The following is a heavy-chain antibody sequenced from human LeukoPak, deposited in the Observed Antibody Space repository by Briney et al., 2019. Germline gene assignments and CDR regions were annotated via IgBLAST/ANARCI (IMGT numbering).Heavy chain of an antibody. J-gene: IGHJ4*02. CDR3: ASGNSADY. CDR2: IKQDGSEK. CDR1: GFTFSRYW. D-gene: IGHD4-23*01. V-gene: IGHV3-7*05. Sequence: PGGSLRLSCAASGFTFSRYWMSWARQAPGKGGEGVANIKQDGSEKYCADSVKGRFTVSSDNARKSVYLQLNSLRAEDTAVYYCASGNSADYWGQGTLVTVSS.